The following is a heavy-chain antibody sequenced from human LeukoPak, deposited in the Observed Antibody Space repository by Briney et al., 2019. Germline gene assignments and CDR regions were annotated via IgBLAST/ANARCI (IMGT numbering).Heavy chain of an antibody. V-gene: IGHV3-66*01. CDR3: AVGSGR. D-gene: IGHD1-26*01. CDR1: GFTVSNNY. CDR2: AFAGGST. J-gene: IGHJ4*02. Sequence: GGSLRLSCAASGFTVSNNYMSWVRQAPGKGLEWASVAFAGGSTYYTDSVKDRFTISRDNSKNTLSLQMDRLRVEDTGVYYCAVGSGRWGQGTLVTVSS.